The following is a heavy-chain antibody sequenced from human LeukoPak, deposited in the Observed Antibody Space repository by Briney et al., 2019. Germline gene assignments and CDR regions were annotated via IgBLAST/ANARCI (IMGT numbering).Heavy chain of an antibody. CDR1: GFTFSDYY. V-gene: IGHV3-11*01. CDR3: ARDIYSSSQYNWFDP. CDR2: ISSSGSTI. J-gene: IGHJ5*02. D-gene: IGHD6-13*01. Sequence: GGSLGLSCAASGFTFSDYYMSWIRQAPGKGLEWVSYISSSGSTIYYADSVKGRFTISRDNAKNSLYLQMNSLRAEDTAVYYCARDIYSSSQYNWFDPWGQGTLVTVSS.